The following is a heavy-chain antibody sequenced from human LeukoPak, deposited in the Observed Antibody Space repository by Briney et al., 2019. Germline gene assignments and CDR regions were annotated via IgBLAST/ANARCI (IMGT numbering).Heavy chain of an antibody. CDR1: GGSVSSTNW. Sequence: KPSGTLSLTCAVSGGSVSSTNWWTWFRQPPGKGLEWIGEVHLDGRTNYNPSLTGRLTMSVDLYENHISLKLTSATAADTAAYYCAREGGFYRPLDYSGQGTLVTVSS. D-gene: IGHD3-3*01. J-gene: IGHJ4*02. CDR3: AREGGFYRPLDY. V-gene: IGHV4-4*02. CDR2: VHLDGRT.